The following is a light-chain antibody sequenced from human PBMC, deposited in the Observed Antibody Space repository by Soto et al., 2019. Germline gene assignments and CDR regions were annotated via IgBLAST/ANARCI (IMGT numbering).Light chain of an antibody. CDR3: QQRHMWPTT. CDR1: QSVSSY. Sequence: EIVLTKSPATLSLSPGERATLSCRASQSVSSYLAWYQQKPGQAPRLLIYDAYNRATGIPPRFSGSGSGTDFTLTISSLEPEDSAVYYCQQRHMWPTTFGQGTRLEIK. J-gene: IGKJ5*01. CDR2: DAY. V-gene: IGKV3-11*01.